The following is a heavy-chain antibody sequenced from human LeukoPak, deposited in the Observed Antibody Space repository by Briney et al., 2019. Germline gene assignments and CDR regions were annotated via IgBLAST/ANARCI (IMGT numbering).Heavy chain of an antibody. Sequence: ASVKVSCKASGYTFTSYDINWVRQATGQGLEWMGWMNPNSGNTGYAQKFQGRVTMTRNTSISTAYMELRSLRSEDTAVYYCARGERLRYFDWLLRDNWFDPWGQGTLVTVSS. D-gene: IGHD3-9*01. J-gene: IGHJ5*02. CDR1: GYTFTSYD. CDR3: ARGERLRYFDWLLRDNWFDP. V-gene: IGHV1-8*01. CDR2: MNPNSGNT.